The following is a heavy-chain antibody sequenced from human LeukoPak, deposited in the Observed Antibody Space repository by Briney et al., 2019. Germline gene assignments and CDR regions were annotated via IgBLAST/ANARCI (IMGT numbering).Heavy chain of an antibody. Sequence: PGGSLRLSCAASGFTFSSYSMNWVRQAPGKGLEWISSISSSSSYIYYADSVKGRFTISRDNAKNTLYLQMNSLRAEDTAVYYCARAMYPVGAREGDAFDIWGQGTMVTVSS. J-gene: IGHJ3*02. CDR1: GFTFSSYS. V-gene: IGHV3-21*01. CDR3: ARAMYPVGAREGDAFDI. D-gene: IGHD1-26*01. CDR2: ISSSSSYI.